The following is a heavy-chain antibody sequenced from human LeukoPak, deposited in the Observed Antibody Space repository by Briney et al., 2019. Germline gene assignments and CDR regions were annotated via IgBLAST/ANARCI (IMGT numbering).Heavy chain of an antibody. V-gene: IGHV1-69*05. CDR1: GGTFSSYA. CDR2: IIPIFGTA. Sequence: AASVKVSCKASGGTFSSYAISWVRQAPGQGLEWMGGIIPIFGTANYAQKFQGRVTITTDESTSTAYMELSSLRSEDTAVYYCARDKTSGWDNYFDYWGQGTLVTVSS. CDR3: ARDKTSGWDNYFDY. J-gene: IGHJ4*02. D-gene: IGHD6-19*01.